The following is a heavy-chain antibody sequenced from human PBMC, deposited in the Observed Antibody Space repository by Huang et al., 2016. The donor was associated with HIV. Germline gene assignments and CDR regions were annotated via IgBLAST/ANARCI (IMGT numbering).Heavy chain of an antibody. V-gene: IGHV1-69*01. D-gene: IGHD3-16*01. CDR3: AMSLRYQYDSRSYWGRYFDY. CDR1: GGSFSDQI. Sequence: QVQLEQSGPAVRKPGSSVKVSCQASGGSFSDQIISWVRQAPGQRFEWMGGILPLFRAPAYAQEFKGRVTITEDESTATIYMELNSLTSEDTAVYYCAMSLRYQYDSRSYWGRYFDYWGQGTLVTVSS. J-gene: IGHJ4*02. CDR2: ILPLFRAP.